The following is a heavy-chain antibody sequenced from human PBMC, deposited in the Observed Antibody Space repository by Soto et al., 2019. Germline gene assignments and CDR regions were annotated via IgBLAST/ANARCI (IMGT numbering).Heavy chain of an antibody. V-gene: IGHV4-30-4*01. J-gene: IGHJ4*02. D-gene: IGHD3-10*01. Sequence: SETLSLTCTVSGGSISSGDYYWSWIRQPPGKGLEWIGYIYYSGSTYYNPSLKSRVTISVDTSKNQFSLKLSSVTAADTAVYYCAIATHYGSGSYYHAYWGQGTLVTVSS. CDR3: AIATHYGSGSYYHAY. CDR2: IYYSGST. CDR1: GGSISSGDYY.